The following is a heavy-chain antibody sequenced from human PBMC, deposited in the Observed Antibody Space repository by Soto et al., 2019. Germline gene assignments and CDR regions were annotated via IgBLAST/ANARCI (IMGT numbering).Heavy chain of an antibody. CDR2: INPNSGGT. CDR3: ARDARGDEAPMDY. J-gene: IGHJ4*02. V-gene: IGHV1-2*04. D-gene: IGHD3-10*01. Sequence: QVQLVQSGAEVKKPGASVKVSCKASGYTFTGYYMHWVRQAPGQGLEWMGWINPNSGGTNYAQKFQGWVTXAXDXYISTAYMELSRLRSDDTAVYYCARDARGDEAPMDYWGQGTLVTVSS. CDR1: GYTFTGYY.